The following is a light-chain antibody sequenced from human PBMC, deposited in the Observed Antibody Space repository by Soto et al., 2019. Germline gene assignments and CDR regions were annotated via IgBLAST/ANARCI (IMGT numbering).Light chain of an antibody. V-gene: IGLV2-8*01. CDR1: SSDVGGYNY. Sequence: QPALTQPPSASGSPGQSVTISCTGTSSDVGGYNYVSWYQQHPGKAPKLMIYEVNKRPSGVPDRFSGSKSGNTASLTVSGLQAEDEGDYYCSSHAGSKRVFGTGTKLTVL. CDR3: SSHAGSKRV. CDR2: EVN. J-gene: IGLJ1*01.